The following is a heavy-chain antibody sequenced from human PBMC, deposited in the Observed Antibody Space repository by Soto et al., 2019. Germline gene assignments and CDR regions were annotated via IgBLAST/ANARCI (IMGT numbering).Heavy chain of an antibody. Sequence: QVQLVESGGGLVKPGGSLRLSCAASGFTISDYYMSWIRQAPGKGLEWVSYISSSSSYTNYADSVKGRFTISRDNAKNSLYLQMNSLRAEDTAVYYCARDRVGWACDYWGQGTLVTVSS. CDR2: ISSSSSYT. J-gene: IGHJ4*02. CDR3: ARDRVGWACDY. V-gene: IGHV3-11*05. D-gene: IGHD1-26*01. CDR1: GFTISDYY.